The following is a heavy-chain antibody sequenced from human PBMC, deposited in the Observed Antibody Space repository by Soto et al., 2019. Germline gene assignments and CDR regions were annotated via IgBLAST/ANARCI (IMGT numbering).Heavy chain of an antibody. CDR2: IYYSGST. CDR3: ARIIVVVVAATRDWNYYYYMDV. J-gene: IGHJ6*03. D-gene: IGHD2-15*01. CDR1: GGSISSGGYY. V-gene: IGHV4-31*03. Sequence: QVQLQESGPGLVKPSQTLSLTCTVSGGSISSGGYYWSWIRQHPGKGLEWIGYIYYSGSTYYNPSLKSRVTISVDTSKNQFSLKLSSVTAADTAVYYCARIIVVVVAATRDWNYYYYMDVWGKGTTVTVSS.